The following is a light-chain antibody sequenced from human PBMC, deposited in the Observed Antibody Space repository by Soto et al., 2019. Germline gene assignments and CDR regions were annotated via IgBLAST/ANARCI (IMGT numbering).Light chain of an antibody. V-gene: IGKV1-39*01. CDR2: AAS. CDR1: QSISSY. J-gene: IGKJ1*01. CDR3: QQSYSTPRT. Sequence: DIQMTQSPSSLSASVGDRVTITCRASQSISSYLNWYQQKPGKAPKLLIYAASSLQSGVPSRFSGSGSVIDFTLSIRSLQPEDFATYYCQQSYSTPRTFGQGTKV.